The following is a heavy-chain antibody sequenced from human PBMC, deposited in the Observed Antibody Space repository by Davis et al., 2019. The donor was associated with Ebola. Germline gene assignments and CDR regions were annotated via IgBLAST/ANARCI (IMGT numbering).Heavy chain of an antibody. Sequence: GESLKISCNVSGYIFTNYWIGWVRQMPGKGLEWMGTIYAGDSDTRYSPSFQGQVTMSADKSINTAYLQWSSLQASDTAMYYCARHITAVAVPFDMWGQGTMVIVSS. CDR2: IYAGDSDT. CDR3: ARHITAVAVPFDM. V-gene: IGHV5-51*01. CDR1: GYIFTNYW. D-gene: IGHD5-18*01. J-gene: IGHJ3*02.